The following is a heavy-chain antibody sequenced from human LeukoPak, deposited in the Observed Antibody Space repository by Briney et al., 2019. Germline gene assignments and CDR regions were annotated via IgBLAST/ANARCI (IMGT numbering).Heavy chain of an antibody. CDR3: ARGGGNTMVREMNAFDI. Sequence: GGSLRLSCAASGFTFSSYAMSWVRQAPGKGLEWVSAISGSGGSTYYADSVKGRFTISRDNSKNTPYLQMNSLRAEDTAVYYCARGGGNTMVREMNAFDIWGQGTMVTVSS. D-gene: IGHD3-10*01. J-gene: IGHJ3*02. V-gene: IGHV3-23*01. CDR1: GFTFSSYA. CDR2: ISGSGGST.